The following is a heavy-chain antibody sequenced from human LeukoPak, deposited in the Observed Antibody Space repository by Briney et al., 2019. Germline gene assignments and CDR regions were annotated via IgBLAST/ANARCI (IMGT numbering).Heavy chain of an antibody. J-gene: IGHJ2*01. V-gene: IGHV3-74*01. D-gene: IGHD1-26*01. CDR1: GFTFSTYW. CDR2: INTEGKTT. Sequence: PGGSLRLSCAASGFTFSTYWMYWVRQAPGKGLLWVSRINTEGKTTHYADSVKGRFVISRDNAKNTLYLQMNSLRTEDTAVCYCARDPGSNSHDWYFDLWGRGTLVTVSS. CDR3: ARDPGSNSHDWYFDL.